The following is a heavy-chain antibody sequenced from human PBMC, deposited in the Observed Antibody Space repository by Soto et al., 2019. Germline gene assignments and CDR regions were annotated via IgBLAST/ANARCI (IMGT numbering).Heavy chain of an antibody. CDR2: VIPIFNST. V-gene: IGHV1-69*06. Sequence: QVQLVQSGAEVKTPGSSLKVSCPVSGSRLRTFVISWVRQAPGHGLAWLGRVIPIFNSTRYAQEFQGRVTITADKSTNTASLELSSLRADDTAVYYCAREGRGKKAGYNGLVSLGYWGQGTLVSVAS. J-gene: IGHJ4*02. CDR3: AREGRGKKAGYNGLVSLGY. CDR1: GSRLRTFV. D-gene: IGHD2-2*02.